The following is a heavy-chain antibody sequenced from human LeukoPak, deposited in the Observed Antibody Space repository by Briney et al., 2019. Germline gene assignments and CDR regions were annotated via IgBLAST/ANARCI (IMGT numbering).Heavy chain of an antibody. D-gene: IGHD3-16*01. CDR2: INHSGST. CDR1: SGSFSGYY. V-gene: IGHV4-34*01. CDR3: ARGTYTARSPPFVY. Sequence: SETLSLTCAVYSGSFSGYYWSWIRQPPGKGLEWIGEINHSGSTNYNPSLKSRVTISIDTSKNQFSLKLSSVTAADTAVYYCARGTYTARSPPFVYWGQGTLVTVSS. J-gene: IGHJ4*02.